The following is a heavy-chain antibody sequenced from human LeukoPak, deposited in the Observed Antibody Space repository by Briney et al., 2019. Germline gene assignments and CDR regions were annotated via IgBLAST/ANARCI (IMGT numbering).Heavy chain of an antibody. CDR3: ARDPLEGSWYFDL. CDR2: ISSTSSYI. J-gene: IGHJ2*01. V-gene: IGHV3-21*01. Sequence: GSLRLSCAASGFTFSSYAMSWVRQAPGKGLEWVSSISSTSSYIYYADSVKGRFTISRDNAKNSLFLQMNSLRAEDTAVYYCARDPLEGSWYFDLWGRGTLVTVSS. CDR1: GFTFSSYA. D-gene: IGHD5-24*01.